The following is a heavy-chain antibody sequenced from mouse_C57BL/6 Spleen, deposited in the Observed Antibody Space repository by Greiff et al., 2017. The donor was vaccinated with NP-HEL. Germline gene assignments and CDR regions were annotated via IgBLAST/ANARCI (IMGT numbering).Heavy chain of an antibody. CDR1: GFTFSSYA. Sequence: VESGGGLVKPGGSLKLSCAASGFTFSSYAMSWVRQTPEKRLEWVATISDGGSYTYYPDNVKGRFTISRDNAKNNLYLQMSHLKSEDTAMYYCARGNYGAMDYWGQGTSVTVSS. D-gene: IGHD2-1*01. CDR2: ISDGGSYT. J-gene: IGHJ4*01. V-gene: IGHV5-4*01. CDR3: ARGNYGAMDY.